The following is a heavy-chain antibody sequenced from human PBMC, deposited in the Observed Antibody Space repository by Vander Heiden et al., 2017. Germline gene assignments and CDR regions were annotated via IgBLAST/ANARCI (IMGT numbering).Heavy chain of an antibody. J-gene: IGHJ5*02. V-gene: IGHV3-23*01. D-gene: IGHD1-26*01. CDR3: AKGGIMGAIRSVNWFDP. CDR1: EFTFRSYP. CDR2: ISGSGGTT. Sequence: EVQLLESGGGLVQPGGSLRLSCVASEFTFRSYPMSWVRQAPGKGLEWVSGISGSGGTTYYADSVKGRFTISRDNSNNTLYLQMSSLRAEDTAVYYCAKGGIMGAIRSVNWFDPWGQGTVVTVSS.